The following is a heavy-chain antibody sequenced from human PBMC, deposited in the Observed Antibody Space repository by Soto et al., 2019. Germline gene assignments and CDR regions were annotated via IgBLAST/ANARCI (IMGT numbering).Heavy chain of an antibody. CDR2: ISSSSSYI. V-gene: IGHV3-21*01. CDR3: ARDHSSLGTDV. Sequence: GGSLRLSCAASGFTFSSYSMNWVRQAPGKGLEWVSSISSSSSYIYYADSVKGRFTISRDNAKNSLYLQMNSLRAEDTAVYYCARDHSSLGTDVWGQGTTVTVSS. CDR1: GFTFSSYS. J-gene: IGHJ6*02. D-gene: IGHD6-13*01.